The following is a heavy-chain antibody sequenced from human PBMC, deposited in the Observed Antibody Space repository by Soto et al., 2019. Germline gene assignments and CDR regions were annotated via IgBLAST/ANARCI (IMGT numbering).Heavy chain of an antibody. CDR2: MSYDGTNE. CDR3: VRDIVATIGGIFDY. Sequence: QVQLVESGGGVVQPGRSLRLSCAASGFTFNDYTMHWVRQAPGKGLEWVAVMSYDGTNEYYADLLKGRFTISRDNSKNTLYLRMNSLRAEDTAVYYCVRDIVATIGGIFDYWGQGTPVTVSS. J-gene: IGHJ4*02. D-gene: IGHD5-12*01. CDR1: GFTFNDYT. V-gene: IGHV3-30-3*01.